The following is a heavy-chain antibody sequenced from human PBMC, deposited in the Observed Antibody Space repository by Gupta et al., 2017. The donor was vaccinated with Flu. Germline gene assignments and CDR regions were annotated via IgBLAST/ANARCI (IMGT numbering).Heavy chain of an antibody. D-gene: IGHD1-1*01. J-gene: IGHJ4*02. CDR3: TKGTTQFDS. CDR2: VKAGAGTT. CDR1: A. V-gene: IGHV3-23*01. Sequence: AMGGGRQSPGKRLEWVSSVKAGAGTTYNADSVKGRFNISRDNSKNMLFLQMNSLRAEDTAIYYCTKGTTQFDSWGQGTLVTVSS.